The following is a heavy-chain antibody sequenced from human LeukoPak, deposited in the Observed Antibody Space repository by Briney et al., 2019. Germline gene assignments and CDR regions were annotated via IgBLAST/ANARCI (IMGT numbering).Heavy chain of an antibody. J-gene: IGHJ4*02. CDR3: ARLYYDSSGYYQIGYFDY. CDR1: GGSISSSSYY. D-gene: IGHD3-22*01. CDR2: IYYSGST. Sequence: SETLSLTCTVSGGSISSSSYYWGWIRQPPGKGLEWIGSIYYSGSTYYNPSLKSRVTISEDTSKNQVSLNLRSVTAADTAVYYCARLYYDSSGYYQIGYFDYWGQGTLVTVSS. V-gene: IGHV4-39*01.